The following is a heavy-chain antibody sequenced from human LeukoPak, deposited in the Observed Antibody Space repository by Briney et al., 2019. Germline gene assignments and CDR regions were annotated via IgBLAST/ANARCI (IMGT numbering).Heavy chain of an antibody. CDR3: ARSRSRGYSGDFDY. J-gene: IGHJ4*02. D-gene: IGHD5-12*01. CDR1: GGSISTYY. CDR2: VYYSGAT. Sequence: SETLSLTCTVSGGSISTYYWSWIRQPPGKGLEWIGYVYYSGATNYNPSLKSRVTISVDRSKDQFSLKVSSVTAADTAVYYCARSRSRGYSGDFDYWGQGTLVTVSS. V-gene: IGHV4-59*01.